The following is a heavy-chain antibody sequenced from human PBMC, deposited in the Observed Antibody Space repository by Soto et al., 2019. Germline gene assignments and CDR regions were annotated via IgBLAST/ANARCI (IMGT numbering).Heavy chain of an antibody. V-gene: IGHV3-30*18. CDR2: ISNDVRNI. Sequence: VQLVESGGGVVQPGRSLRLSCAASGLTFSTYGFHWVRQAPGKGLEWVAVISNDVRNIHYAESVKGRFTISRDNSKNTLYMRMYSLRAKDTAVYYCVKDSLGGMTPVFMPGPDWGQGTLVTVSS. J-gene: IGHJ4*02. CDR1: GLTFSTYG. CDR3: VKDSLGGMTPVFMPGPD. D-gene: IGHD2-2*01.